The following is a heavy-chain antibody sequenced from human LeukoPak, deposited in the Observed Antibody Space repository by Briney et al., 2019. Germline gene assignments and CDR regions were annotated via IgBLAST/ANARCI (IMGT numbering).Heavy chain of an antibody. J-gene: IGHJ4*02. CDR2: VSYSGDT. D-gene: IGHD3-16*01. CDR1: GGSFSGYY. V-gene: IGHV4-59*01. Sequence: PSETLSLTCAVYGGSFSGYYWSWIRQPPGKGLEWIGYVSYSGDTSYNPSLKSRVTMSVDTSKNQISLNLNFVTAADTAVYYCARGRLRSAPDNWGQGTLVTVSS. CDR3: ARGRLRSAPDN.